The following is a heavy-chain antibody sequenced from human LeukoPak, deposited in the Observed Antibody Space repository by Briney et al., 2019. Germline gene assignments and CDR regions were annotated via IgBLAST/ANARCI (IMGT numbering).Heavy chain of an antibody. J-gene: IGHJ4*02. Sequence: GGSLRLSCAASGFTVSSNYMSWVRQAPGKGLEWVSVIYSDGNTYYADSVKCRFTISRDNSKNTLYLQMNSLRAEDTALYYCAPMTGDASAYWGEGNPVTVSS. CDR3: APMTGDASAY. CDR2: IYSDGNT. CDR1: GFTVSSNY. V-gene: IGHV3-53*01. D-gene: IGHD3-9*01.